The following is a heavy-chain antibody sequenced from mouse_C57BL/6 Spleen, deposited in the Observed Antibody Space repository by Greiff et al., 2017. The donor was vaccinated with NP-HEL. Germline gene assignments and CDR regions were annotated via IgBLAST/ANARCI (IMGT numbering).Heavy chain of an antibody. Sequence: QVQLQQSGAELVMPGASVKLSCKASGYTFTSYWMHWVKQRPGQGLEWIGEIDPSDSYTNYNQKFKGKSTLTVDKSSSTAYMQLSSLTSEDSAVYYCARSFYYSGSSFYAMDYWGQGTSVTVSS. J-gene: IGHJ4*01. CDR1: GYTFTSYW. CDR2: IDPSDSYT. D-gene: IGHD1-1*01. CDR3: ARSFYYSGSSFYAMDY. V-gene: IGHV1-69*01.